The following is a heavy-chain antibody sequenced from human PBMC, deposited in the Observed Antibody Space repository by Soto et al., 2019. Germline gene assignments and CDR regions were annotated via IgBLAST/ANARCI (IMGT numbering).Heavy chain of an antibody. J-gene: IGHJ6*02. D-gene: IGHD6-13*01. CDR2: IYYSGRT. CDR1: GGSISSYY. Sequence: QVQLQESGPGLVKPSETLSLTCTVSGGSISSYYWSWIRQPPGKGLEWIGHIYYSGRTNYNPSLTSRVTISVDTSKSPFSLSLSSVTAADTAVYYCAREGVSSRWDNYYGMDVWGQGTTVTVSS. V-gene: IGHV4-59*01. CDR3: AREGVSSRWDNYYGMDV.